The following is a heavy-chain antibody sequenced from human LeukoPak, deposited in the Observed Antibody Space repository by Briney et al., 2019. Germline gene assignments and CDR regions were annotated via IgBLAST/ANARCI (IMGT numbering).Heavy chain of an antibody. CDR3: VREARGYHYTYFDY. Sequence: PGGSLRLSCTASGFTLGSHDMHWVRQIPGQGLEWVAAVSSGFHAFFADSVQGRFTVSREDARNSLYLQMNSLRAGDTAVYYCVREARGYHYTYFDYWGRVPWSPSPQ. V-gene: IGHV3-13*01. CDR1: GFTLGSHD. D-gene: IGHD5-18*01. J-gene: IGHJ4*02. CDR2: VSSGFHA.